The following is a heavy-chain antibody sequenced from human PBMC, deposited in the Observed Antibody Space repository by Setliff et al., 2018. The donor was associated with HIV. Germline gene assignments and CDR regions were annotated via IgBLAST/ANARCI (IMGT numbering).Heavy chain of an antibody. V-gene: IGHV4-59*08. CDR3: ARRRPPPSGLYSAYYMDV. CDR2: VYYTGST. J-gene: IGHJ6*03. D-gene: IGHD1-26*01. CDR1: GGSIGSYY. Sequence: KPSETLSLTCIVSGGSIGSYYWSWIRQSPGKGLEWIGYVYYTGSTNYNPSHKSRVTIGVDTSKNQFSLKLTSVTAAGAAVYYCARRRPPPSGLYSAYYMDVWGTGTTVTVSS.